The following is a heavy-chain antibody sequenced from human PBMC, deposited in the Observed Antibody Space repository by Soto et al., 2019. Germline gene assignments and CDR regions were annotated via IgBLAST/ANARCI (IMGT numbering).Heavy chain of an antibody. D-gene: IGHD3-9*01. V-gene: IGHV3-7*04. CDR2: IKQDGSEK. J-gene: IGHJ5*02. CDR3: ARVYDILTSAWLDP. CDR1: GFTFSSYW. Sequence: LRLSCAASGFTFSSYWMSWVRQAPGKGLEWVANIKQDGSEKYYADSVKGRFTISRDDAKNSLYLQMNSLRVEDTAVYYCARVYDILTSAWLDPWGQGTLVTVSS.